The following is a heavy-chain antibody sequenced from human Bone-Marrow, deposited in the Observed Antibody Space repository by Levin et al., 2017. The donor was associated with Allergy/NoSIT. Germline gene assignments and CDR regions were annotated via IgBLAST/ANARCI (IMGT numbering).Heavy chain of an antibody. J-gene: IGHJ4*02. CDR3: ARASGWLAHYFDY. CDR1: GFTFRSYS. V-gene: IGHV3-48*02. CDR2: ISSSSSTI. Sequence: LSLTCAASGFTFRSYSMNWVRQAPGKGLEWVSYISSSSSTIYYADSVKGRFTISRDNAKNSLYLQMNSLRDEDTAVYYCARASGWLAHYFDYWGQGNLVTVSS. D-gene: IGHD6-19*01.